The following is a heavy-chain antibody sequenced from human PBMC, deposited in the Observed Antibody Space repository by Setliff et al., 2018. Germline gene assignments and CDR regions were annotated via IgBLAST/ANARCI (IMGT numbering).Heavy chain of an antibody. V-gene: IGHV1-18*01. Sequence: ASVKVSCKASGYTFSDYGISWVRLAPGQGLEWMGWISPYTGNAFYAPQFQGRVIMTTDTSTNTAYMDLRSLRSDDTAVYYCERLVRYCTTTSCQRTSGDDFWGQGTLVTVSS. CDR1: GYTFSDYG. D-gene: IGHD2-2*01. CDR3: ERLVRYCTTTSCQRTSGDDF. J-gene: IGHJ4*02. CDR2: ISPYTGNA.